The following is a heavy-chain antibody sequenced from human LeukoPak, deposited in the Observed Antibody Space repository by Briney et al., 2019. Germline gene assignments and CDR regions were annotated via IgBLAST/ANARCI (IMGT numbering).Heavy chain of an antibody. J-gene: IGHJ4*02. CDR1: GFTFSSYG. CDR2: IRYDGSNK. Sequence: PGGSLRLSCAASGFTFSSYGMHWVRQAPGKGLEWVAFIRYDGSNKYYTDSVKGRFTISRDNSKNTLYLQMNSLRAEDTAVYYCARVPYCGGDCRGTNWGQGTLVTVSS. CDR3: ARVPYCGGDCRGTN. D-gene: IGHD2-21*02. V-gene: IGHV3-30*02.